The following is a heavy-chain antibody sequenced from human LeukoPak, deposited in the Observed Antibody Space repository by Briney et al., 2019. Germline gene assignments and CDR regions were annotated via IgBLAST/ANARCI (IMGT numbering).Heavy chain of an antibody. J-gene: IGHJ4*02. V-gene: IGHV3-23*01. D-gene: IGHD3-22*01. CDR1: GFTFSSYA. CDR2: ISGSGGST. Sequence: GGSLRLSCAASGFTFSSYAMSWVPQAPGKGREWVSAISGSGGSTYYADSVKGRFTISRDNSKNTLYLQMNSLRAEDTAVYYCAKSNYYDSSGHSRKFDYWGQGTLVTVSS. CDR3: AKSNYYDSSGHSRKFDY.